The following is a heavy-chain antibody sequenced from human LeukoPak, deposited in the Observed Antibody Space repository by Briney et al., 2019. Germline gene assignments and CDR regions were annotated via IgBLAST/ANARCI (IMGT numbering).Heavy chain of an antibody. CDR3: AKTRYYYDSSGYSESYYFDY. D-gene: IGHD3-22*01. J-gene: IGHJ4*02. Sequence: PGGSLRLSCAASGFTFSSYAMSWVRQAPGKGLEWVSAISGSGGSTYYADSVKGRFTISRDNSKNTLYLQMNSLRAEDTAVYYCAKTRYYYDSSGYSESYYFDYWGQGTLVTVSS. CDR1: GFTFSSYA. V-gene: IGHV3-23*01. CDR2: ISGSGGST.